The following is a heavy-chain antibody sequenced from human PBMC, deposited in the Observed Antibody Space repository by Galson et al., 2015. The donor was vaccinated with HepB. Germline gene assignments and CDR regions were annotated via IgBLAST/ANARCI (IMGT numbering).Heavy chain of an antibody. CDR3: AREGGYSYGYWGQSMDG. CDR1: GFTFSSYA. D-gene: IGHD5-18*01. V-gene: IGHV3-30-3*01. CDR2: ISYDGSNK. J-gene: IGHJ4*02. Sequence: SLRLSCAASGFTFSSYAMHWVRQAPGKGLEWVAVISYDGSNKYYADSVKGRFTISRDNSKNTLYLQMNSLRAEDTAVYYCAREGGYSYGYWGQSMDGWGQGTLVTVSS.